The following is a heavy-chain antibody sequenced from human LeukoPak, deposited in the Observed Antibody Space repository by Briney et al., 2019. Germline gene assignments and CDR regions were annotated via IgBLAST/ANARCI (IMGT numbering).Heavy chain of an antibody. V-gene: IGHV4-59*01. J-gene: IGHJ5*02. CDR1: GGSISSYY. CDR3: ARVWYYGSGSHNWFDP. Sequence: SETLSLTCTVSGGSISSYYWNWIRQPPGKGLEWIGYIYYSGSTNYNPSLKSRVTISVDTSKNQFSLKLSSVTAADTAVYYCARVWYYGSGSHNWFDPWGQGILVTVSS. D-gene: IGHD3-10*01. CDR2: IYYSGST.